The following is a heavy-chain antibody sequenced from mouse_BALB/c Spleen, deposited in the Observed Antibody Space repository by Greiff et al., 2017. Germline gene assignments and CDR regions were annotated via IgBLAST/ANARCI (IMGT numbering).Heavy chain of an antibody. D-gene: IGHD2-10*02. Sequence: EVMLVESGGGLVKPGGSLKLSCAASGFTFSSYGMSWVRQTPEKRLEWVASISSGGSTYYPDSVKGRFTISRDNARNILYLQMSSLRSEDTAMYYCASRYGNYFDYWGQGTTLTVSS. CDR3: ASRYGNYFDY. V-gene: IGHV5-6-5*01. J-gene: IGHJ2*01. CDR1: GFTFSSYG. CDR2: ISSGGST.